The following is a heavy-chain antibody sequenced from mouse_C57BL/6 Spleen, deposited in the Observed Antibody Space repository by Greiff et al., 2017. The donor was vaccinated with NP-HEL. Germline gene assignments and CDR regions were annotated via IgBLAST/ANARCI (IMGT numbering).Heavy chain of an antibody. J-gene: IGHJ4*01. CDR3: ARSLEDYAMDY. CDR2: IYPGSGNT. V-gene: IGHV1-66*01. Sequence: QVQLKESGPELVKPGASVKISCKASGYSFTSYYIHWVKQRPGQGLEWIGWIYPGSGNTKYNEKFKGKATLTADTSSSTAYMQLSSLTSEDSAVYYCARSLEDYAMDYWGQGTSVTVSS. CDR1: GYSFTSYY.